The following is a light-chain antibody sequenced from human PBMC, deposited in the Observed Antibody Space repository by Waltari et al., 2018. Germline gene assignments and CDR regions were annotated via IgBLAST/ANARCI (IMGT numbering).Light chain of an antibody. J-gene: IGKJ2*01. CDR3: QQRSSWTPHT. CDR2: DAS. Sequence: EIVLTQSPATLSLSPGETATLSCRASQSVGTYLAWYQQKPGQFPRLLIYDASNRATGTPARFRGSGSGTDFTLTISSLEAEDFAVYYCQQRSSWTPHTFGPGARLEIK. V-gene: IGKV3-11*01. CDR1: QSVGTY.